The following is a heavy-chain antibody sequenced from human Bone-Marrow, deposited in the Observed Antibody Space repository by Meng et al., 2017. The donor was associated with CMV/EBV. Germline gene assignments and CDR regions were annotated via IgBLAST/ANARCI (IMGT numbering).Heavy chain of an antibody. CDR1: GFTFSSYG. D-gene: IGHD5-18*01. Sequence: GGSLRLSCAASGFTFSSYGMHWVRQAPGKGLEWVAVIWYDGSNKYYADSVKGRFTISRDNSKNTLYLQMNSLRAEDTAVYYCAKDLSGYSYGYYYGMDVWGQGTTVTVS. V-gene: IGHV3-33*06. CDR3: AKDLSGYSYGYYYGMDV. J-gene: IGHJ6*02. CDR2: IWYDGSNK.